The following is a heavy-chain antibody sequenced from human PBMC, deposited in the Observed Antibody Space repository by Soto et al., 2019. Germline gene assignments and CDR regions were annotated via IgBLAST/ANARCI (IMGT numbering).Heavy chain of an antibody. CDR3: ARGKSGFYSY. V-gene: IGHV4-59*01. D-gene: IGHD1-26*01. CDR2: IYYNGGT. CDR1: GGPIRNYY. J-gene: IGHJ4*02. Sequence: SETLSLTCTVFGGPIRNYYWSWIRQPPGKGLEWIGYIYYNGGTNYNPSLKSRVTISADTSKNQFSLNLSSVTAADTAVYYCARGKSGFYSYWGQGTLVTVSS.